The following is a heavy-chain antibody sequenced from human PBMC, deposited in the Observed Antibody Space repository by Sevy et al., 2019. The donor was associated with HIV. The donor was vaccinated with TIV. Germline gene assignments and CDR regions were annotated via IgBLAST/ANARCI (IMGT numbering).Heavy chain of an antibody. CDR2: IYTSGST. V-gene: IGHV4-4*07. J-gene: IGHJ6*02. D-gene: IGHD3-10*01. Sequence: SETLSLTCTVSGGSISSYYWSWIRQPAGKGLEWIGRIYTSGSTNYNPSLKSRVTMSVDTSKNQFSLKLSSVTAADTVVYYCARVGGRFGELFLDYYYGMDVWGQGTTVTVSS. CDR1: GGSISSYY. CDR3: ARVGGRFGELFLDYYYGMDV.